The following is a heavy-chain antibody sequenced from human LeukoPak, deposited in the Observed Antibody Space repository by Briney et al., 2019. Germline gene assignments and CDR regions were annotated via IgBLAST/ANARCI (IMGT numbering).Heavy chain of an antibody. CDR3: ARGSSYYYY. CDR2: IKPGGSEK. Sequence: GGSLRLSCAASGFIFSSYGMSWVRQAPGKGPEWVANIKPGGSEKYYVDSVKGRFTISRDNAKDSLYLQMNSLRAEDTAVYYCARGSSYYYYWGQGTLVTVSS. J-gene: IGHJ4*02. V-gene: IGHV3-7*05. CDR1: GFIFSSYG. D-gene: IGHD3-22*01.